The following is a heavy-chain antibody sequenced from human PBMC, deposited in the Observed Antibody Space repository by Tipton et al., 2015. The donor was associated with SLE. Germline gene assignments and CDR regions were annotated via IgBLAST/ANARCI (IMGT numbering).Heavy chain of an antibody. CDR3: ARHGGYGPDSDAFDI. CDR1: GYSFTSYW. CDR2: IYPGDSHT. V-gene: IGHV5-51*01. J-gene: IGHJ3*02. D-gene: IGHD1-1*01. Sequence: QLVQSGAEVKKPGESLKISCKGSGYSFTSYWIGWVRQVSGKGLEWMGTIYPGDSHTRYGPSFEGQVTISADKSFSTAYLQWSSLKASDTAMYYCARHGGYGPDSDAFDIWGQGTMVTVSS.